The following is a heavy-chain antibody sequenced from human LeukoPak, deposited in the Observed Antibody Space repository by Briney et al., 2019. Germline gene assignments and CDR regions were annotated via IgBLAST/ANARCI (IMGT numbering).Heavy chain of an antibody. V-gene: IGHV3-15*01. Sequence: GGCLRLSCAASGLTFSNAWMSWVRQAPGKGLEWVGLIKSKTDGGTTDYAAPVKGRFTISRDDSENTLYLQMNSLKTEDTAVYYCTTARYDILTGYDYWGQGTLVTVSS. J-gene: IGHJ4*02. CDR1: GLTFSNAW. D-gene: IGHD3-9*01. CDR2: IKSKTDGGTT. CDR3: TTARYDILTGYDY.